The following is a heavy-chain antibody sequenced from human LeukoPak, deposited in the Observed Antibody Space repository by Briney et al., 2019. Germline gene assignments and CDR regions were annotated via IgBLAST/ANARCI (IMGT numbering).Heavy chain of an antibody. J-gene: IGHJ4*02. CDR1: GFTFSSYG. CDR2: IRYDGSNK. D-gene: IGHD6-19*01. Sequence: GGSLRLSCAASGFTFSSYGMHWIRQAPGKGLEWVSFIRYDGSNKYYADSVKGRFTISRDNSKNTLYLQMNSLRAEDTAVYYCAKGPSGWGGLDYWGQGTLVTVSS. CDR3: AKGPSGWGGLDY. V-gene: IGHV3-30*02.